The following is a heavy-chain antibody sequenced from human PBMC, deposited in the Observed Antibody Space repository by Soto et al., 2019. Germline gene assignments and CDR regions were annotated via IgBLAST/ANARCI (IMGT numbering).Heavy chain of an antibody. CDR3: AKVNPIAVAGYWYFDL. D-gene: IGHD6-19*01. CDR2: ISDRGGST. CDR1: GFAFNTYA. Sequence: EVQLLESGGGLVQPGGSLRLSCGASGFAFNTYAMSWVRQAPGKGLAWVSAISDRGGSTYYADSVKGRFTISRDNSKNTLSLQMSSLRAEDTAVYYCAKVNPIAVAGYWYFDLWGRGTLVTVSS. J-gene: IGHJ2*01. V-gene: IGHV3-23*01.